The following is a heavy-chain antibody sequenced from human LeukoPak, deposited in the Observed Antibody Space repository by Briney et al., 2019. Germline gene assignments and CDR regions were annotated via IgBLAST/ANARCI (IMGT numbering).Heavy chain of an antibody. CDR1: GFTFSSYW. J-gene: IGHJ3*02. CDR2: IKQDGSDK. V-gene: IGHV3-7*01. D-gene: IGHD2-15*01. Sequence: GGSLRLSCAASGFTFSSYWMTWVRQAPGKGLEGVANIKQDGSDKYYVDSVKGRFTISRDNAKSALELQLNSLRAEATAVYYCARDYSIDIWGQGTMVTVSS. CDR3: ARDYSIDI.